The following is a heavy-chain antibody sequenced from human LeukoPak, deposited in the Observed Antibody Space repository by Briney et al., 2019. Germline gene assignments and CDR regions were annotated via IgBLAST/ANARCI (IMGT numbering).Heavy chain of an antibody. CDR1: GFTFSSYG. V-gene: IGHV3-30*02. J-gene: IGHJ4*02. CDR3: AKDRTSIAVAGTSSDY. Sequence: GGSLRLSCAASGFTFSSYGMHWVRQAPGKGLEWVAFIRYDGSNKYYADSVKGRFTTSRDNSKNTLYLQMNSLRAEDTAVYYCAKDRTSIAVAGTSSDYWGQGTLVTVSS. CDR2: IRYDGSNK. D-gene: IGHD6-19*01.